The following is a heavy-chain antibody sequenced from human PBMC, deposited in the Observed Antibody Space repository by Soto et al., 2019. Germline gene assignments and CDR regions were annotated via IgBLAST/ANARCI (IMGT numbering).Heavy chain of an antibody. J-gene: IGHJ4*02. V-gene: IGHV4-31*03. CDR2: IYYSGST. D-gene: IGHD6-13*01. CDR3: ARGPDSSSWYRRFSYFDY. CDR1: GGSISSGGYY. Sequence: SETLSLTCTVSGGSISSGGYYWSWIRQHPGKGLEWIGYIYYSGSTYYNPSLKSRVTISVDTSKNQFSLKLSSVTAADTAVYYCARGPDSSSWYRRFSYFDYWGQGTLVTVSS.